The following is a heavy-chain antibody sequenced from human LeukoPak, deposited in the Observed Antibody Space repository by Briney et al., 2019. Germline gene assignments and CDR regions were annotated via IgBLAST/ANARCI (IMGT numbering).Heavy chain of an antibody. CDR2: IYSGGNT. J-gene: IGHJ4*02. Sequence: RTGRSLRLSCAASGFTFSSYAMHWVRQAPGKGLEWVSVIYSGGNTYYADSVKGRFTISRDISKNTLYLQMNSLRAEDAAVYYCARGSYSGSGSYYSPFDYWGQGTLVTVSS. D-gene: IGHD3-10*01. CDR3: ARGSYSGSGSYYSPFDY. CDR1: GFTFSSYA. V-gene: IGHV3-53*01.